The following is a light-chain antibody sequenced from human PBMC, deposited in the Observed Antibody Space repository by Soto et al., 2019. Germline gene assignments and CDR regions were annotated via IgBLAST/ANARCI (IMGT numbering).Light chain of an antibody. J-gene: IGLJ1*01. Sequence: QSALTQSASVSGSPGQSITISCTGSSSDVGNYNLVSWYQQHPGTAPKLIIYEGSKRPSGVSDRFSGSNSADTASLTISGLQAEVEADYYCCSFATSGTYVFGTGTKVTVL. CDR3: CSFATSGTYV. V-gene: IGLV2-23*01. CDR1: SSDVGNYNL. CDR2: EGS.